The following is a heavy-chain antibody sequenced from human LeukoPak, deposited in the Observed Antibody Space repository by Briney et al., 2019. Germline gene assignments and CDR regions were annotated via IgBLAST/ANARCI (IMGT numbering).Heavy chain of an antibody. J-gene: IGHJ1*01. CDR2: ISNTGGST. CDR3: AQQVGYCSSGSCYFTY. V-gene: IGHV3-23*01. CDR1: GFTFSAYY. D-gene: IGHD2-15*01. Sequence: GGSLRLSCAASGFTFSAYYMSWVRQAPGKGLEWVSAISNTGGSTYYADSVKGRFTISRDKSKNTLSLQMNSLRAEDTAVYYCAQQVGYCSSGSCYFTYWGQGTLVTVSS.